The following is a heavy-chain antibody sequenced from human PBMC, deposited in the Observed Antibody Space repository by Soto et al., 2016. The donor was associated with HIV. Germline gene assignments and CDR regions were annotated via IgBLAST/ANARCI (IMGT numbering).Heavy chain of an antibody. Sequence: VQLVESGGGVVQPGRSLRLSCAASGFTFSSYGMHWVRQAPGKGLEWVAVIWYDGSNKYYADSVKGRFTISRDNSKNTLYLQMNSLRAEDTAMYYCAKGPKKYSSGWYPPIYMDVWGKGTTVTVSS. CDR1: GFTFSSYG. CDR3: AKGPKKYSSGWYPPIYMDV. D-gene: IGHD6-19*01. V-gene: IGHV3-30*18. J-gene: IGHJ6*03. CDR2: IWYDGSNK.